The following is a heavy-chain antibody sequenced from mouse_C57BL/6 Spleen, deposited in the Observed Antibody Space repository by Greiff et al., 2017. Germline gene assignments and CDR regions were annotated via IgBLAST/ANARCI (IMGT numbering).Heavy chain of an antibody. D-gene: IGHD2-5*01. V-gene: IGHV1-26*01. J-gene: IGHJ2*01. CDR1: GYTFTDYY. CDR3: ARIVTLDY. CDR2: INPNNGGT. Sequence: VQLQQSGPELMKPGASVKISCKASGYTFTDYYMNWVKQSHGKSLEWIGDINPNNGGTSYNQKFKGKATLTVDKSSSTAYMELRSLTSEDSAVYYCARIVTLDYWGQGTTLTVSS.